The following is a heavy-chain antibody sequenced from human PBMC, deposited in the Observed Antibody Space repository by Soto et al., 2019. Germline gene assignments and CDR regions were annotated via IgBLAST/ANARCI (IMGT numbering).Heavy chain of an antibody. V-gene: IGHV4-39*07. CDR2: INHSGST. CDR3: ARGPTEYCSGGSCYRDGAFDI. D-gene: IGHD2-15*01. Sequence: SETLSLTCTVSGGSISSSSYYWSWIRQPPGKGLEWIGEINHSGSTNYNPSLKSRVTISVDTSKNQFSLKLSSVTAADTAVYYCARGPTEYCSGGSCYRDGAFDIWGQGTMVTV. J-gene: IGHJ3*02. CDR1: GGSISSSSYY.